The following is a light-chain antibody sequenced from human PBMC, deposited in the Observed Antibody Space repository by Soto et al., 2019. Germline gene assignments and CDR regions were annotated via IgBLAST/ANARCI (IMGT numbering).Light chain of an antibody. CDR1: QDISNY. J-gene: IGKJ3*01. CDR3: QQYDNLPRT. CDR2: DAS. Sequence: DIQMTQSPSSLSASVGDRVTITCQASQDISNYLNWYQQKPGKAPKLLIYDASNLETGVPSRFSGSGSGTDFTFTISSLQPEDIATYYCQQYDNLPRTFGPGTKVAIK. V-gene: IGKV1-33*01.